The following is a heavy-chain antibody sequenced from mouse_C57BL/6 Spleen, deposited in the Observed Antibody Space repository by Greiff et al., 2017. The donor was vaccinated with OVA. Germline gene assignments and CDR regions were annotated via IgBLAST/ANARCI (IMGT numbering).Heavy chain of an antibody. D-gene: IGHD2-13*01. V-gene: IGHV1-82*01. CDR1: GYAFSSSW. Sequence: VKLLESGPELVKPGASVKISCKASGYAFSSSWMNWVKQRPGKGLEWIGRIYPGDGDTNYNGTFKGKATLTADKSSSTAYMQLSSLTSEDSAVYFCARGGDYEGLAMDYWGQGTSVTVSS. J-gene: IGHJ4*01. CDR2: IYPGDGDT. CDR3: ARGGDYEGLAMDY.